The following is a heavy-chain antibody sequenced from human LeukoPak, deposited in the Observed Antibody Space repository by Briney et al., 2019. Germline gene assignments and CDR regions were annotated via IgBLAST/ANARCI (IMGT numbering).Heavy chain of an antibody. D-gene: IGHD3-10*01. V-gene: IGHV1-18*01. CDR1: GYTFTSYG. CDR3: ATGLIGLFHSGSYRFDY. J-gene: IGHJ4*02. CDR2: ISAYNGNT. Sequence: EASVKVSCKASGYTFTSYGISWVRQAPGQGLEWMGWISAYNGNTNYARKLQGRVTMTTDTSTSTAYMELRSLRSDDTAVYYCATGLIGLFHSGSYRFDYWGQGTLVTVSS.